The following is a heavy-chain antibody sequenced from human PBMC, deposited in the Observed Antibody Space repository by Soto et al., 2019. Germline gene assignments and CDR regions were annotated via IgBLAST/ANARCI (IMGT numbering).Heavy chain of an antibody. J-gene: IGHJ5*02. CDR2: IYYSWST. D-gene: IGHD5-18*01. V-gene: IGHV4-59*08. CDR3: ERQSLHVETAMVPGGSEWFDP. Sequence: SETLSLTCTVSGGSISSYYWSWIRQPPGKGLEWIGYIYYSWSTNYNPSLKSRVTISVDPSKNQFSLKLSSVTAADTAVYYCERQSLHVETAMVPGGSEWFDPWGQGTLVTVSS. CDR1: GGSISSYY.